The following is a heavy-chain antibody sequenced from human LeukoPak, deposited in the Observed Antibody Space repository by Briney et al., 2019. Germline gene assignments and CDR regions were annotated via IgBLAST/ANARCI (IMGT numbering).Heavy chain of an antibody. V-gene: IGHV3-23*01. D-gene: IGHD6-19*01. CDR2: ISGSGGST. Sequence: GGSLRLSCAASGFTFSSYAMRWVRQAPGQGLEWVSVISGSGGSTYYADSVKGRVTISRDNSKNTLYLQMNSLRAEDTAGYYCAKSAPEYSSGWFDNGGQGTLHTVSS. J-gene: IGHJ5*02. CDR3: AKSAPEYSSGWFDN. CDR1: GFTFSSYA.